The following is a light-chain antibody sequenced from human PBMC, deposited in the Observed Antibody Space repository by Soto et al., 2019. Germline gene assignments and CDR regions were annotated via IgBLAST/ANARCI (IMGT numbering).Light chain of an antibody. CDR3: SSYTSSSTYV. CDR2: DLS. J-gene: IGLJ1*01. Sequence: QSVLTQPASVSGSPGQSITTSCTGTSSDVGGYNYVSWYQQLPGKAPKLMIYDLSNRPSGVSNRFSGSKSGNTASLTISGLQAEDEADYYCSSYTSSSTYVFGTGTKVTVL. CDR1: SSDVGGYNY. V-gene: IGLV2-14*01.